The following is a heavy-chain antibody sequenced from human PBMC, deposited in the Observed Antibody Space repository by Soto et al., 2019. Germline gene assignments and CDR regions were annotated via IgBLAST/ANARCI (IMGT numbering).Heavy chain of an antibody. D-gene: IGHD3-3*01. CDR1: GYTFTSYD. V-gene: IGHV1-8*01. Sequence: ASVKVSCKASGYTFTSYDINWVRQATGQGLEWMGWMNPNSGNTGYAQKFQGRVTMTRNTSISTAYMELSSLRSEDTAVYYCARGDPDRFLEWLLYFWGQGALVTVSS. J-gene: IGHJ4*02. CDR2: MNPNSGNT. CDR3: ARGDPDRFLEWLLYF.